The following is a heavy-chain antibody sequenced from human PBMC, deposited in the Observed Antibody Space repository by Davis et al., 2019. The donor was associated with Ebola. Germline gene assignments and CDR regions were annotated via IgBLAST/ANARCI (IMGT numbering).Heavy chain of an antibody. Sequence: GESLKISCAASGFTFSNNFITWVRQAPERGLEWVSIIHSDGGTYYADSVKGRFTIFRDNSKNTLYLQMNSLRAEDTAVYYCAKASGSDGMAFDYWGQGTLVTVSS. V-gene: IGHV3-66*02. D-gene: IGHD1-26*01. CDR3: AKASGSDGMAFDY. CDR2: IHSDGGT. J-gene: IGHJ4*02. CDR1: GFTFSNNF.